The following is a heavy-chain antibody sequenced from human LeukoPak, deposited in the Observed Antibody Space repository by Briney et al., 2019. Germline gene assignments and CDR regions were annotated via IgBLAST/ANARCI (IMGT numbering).Heavy chain of an antibody. J-gene: IGHJ4*02. Sequence: GGSLRPSCAASGFTFSSYAMSWVRQAPGKGLEWVSAISGSGGSTYYADSVKGRFTISRDNSKNTLYLQMNSLRAEDTAVYYCAKDTRYSGSYYFVFDYWGQGTLVTVSS. CDR3: AKDTRYSGSYYFVFDY. V-gene: IGHV3-23*01. D-gene: IGHD1-26*01. CDR2: ISGSGGST. CDR1: GFTFSSYA.